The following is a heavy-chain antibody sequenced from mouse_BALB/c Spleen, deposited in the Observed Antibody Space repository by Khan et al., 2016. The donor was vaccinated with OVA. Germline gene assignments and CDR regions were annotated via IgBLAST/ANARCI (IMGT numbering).Heavy chain of an antibody. V-gene: IGHV5-17*02. Sequence: EVELVESGGGLVQPGRSRKLSCAASGFTFSSFGMHWVRQAPEKGLEWVAYISSGSSTIYYADTVKGRFTISRDNPKNTLFLQMTSLRSEDTAMYYCARSRLRYAMDYWGQGTSVTVSS. CDR3: ARSRLRYAMDY. J-gene: IGHJ4*01. D-gene: IGHD1-1*01. CDR1: GFTFSSFG. CDR2: ISSGSSTI.